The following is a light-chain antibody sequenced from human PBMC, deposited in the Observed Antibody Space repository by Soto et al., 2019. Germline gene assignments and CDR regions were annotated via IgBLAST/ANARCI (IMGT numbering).Light chain of an antibody. CDR1: QTISNN. CDR3: QQYNRWPPRT. CDR2: GSS. V-gene: IGKV3-15*01. J-gene: IGKJ1*01. Sequence: EVVMTQSPATLSVSPGERTTLSCRASQTISNNLAWYQQKPGQAPRLLIYGSSTRATGIPARFSGSGSGTEFTLTITSLQSEDSAVYNCQQYNRWPPRTFGQGTKVEIK.